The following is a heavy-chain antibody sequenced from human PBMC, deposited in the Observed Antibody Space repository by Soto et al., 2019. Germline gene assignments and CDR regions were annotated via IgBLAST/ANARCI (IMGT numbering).Heavy chain of an antibody. CDR2: ISAYNGNT. CDR1: GYTFTSYG. J-gene: IGHJ6*02. Sequence: QVQLVQSGAEVKKPGASVKVSCKASGYTFTSYGISWVRQAPGQGLEWMGWISAYNGNTNYAQKLQGRVTMTTDTTPSTAYMELRSLRSDDTAVYYCARVGGLYCSGGSCPRRDYYYYGMDVWGQGTTVTVSS. V-gene: IGHV1-18*01. D-gene: IGHD2-15*01. CDR3: ARVGGLYCSGGSCPRRDYYYYGMDV.